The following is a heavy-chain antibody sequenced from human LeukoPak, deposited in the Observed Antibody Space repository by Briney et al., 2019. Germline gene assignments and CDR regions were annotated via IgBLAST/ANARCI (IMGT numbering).Heavy chain of an antibody. CDR1: GGSISSSSYY. CDR3: VRLMVRGVIPGWFDP. Sequence: PSETLSLTCTVSGGSISSSSYYWGWIRQPPGKGLEWIGSIYYSGSTYYNPSLKSRVTISVDTSKNQFSLKLSSVTAADTAVYYCVRLMVRGVIPGWFDPWGQGTLVSVSS. D-gene: IGHD3-10*01. CDR2: IYYSGST. J-gene: IGHJ5*02. V-gene: IGHV4-39*01.